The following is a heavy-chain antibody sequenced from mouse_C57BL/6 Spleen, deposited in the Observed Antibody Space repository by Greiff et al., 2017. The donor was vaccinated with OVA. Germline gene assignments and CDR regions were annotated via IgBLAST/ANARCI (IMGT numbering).Heavy chain of an antibody. J-gene: IGHJ3*01. CDR2: IRSKSSNYAT. CDR1: GFTFNTYA. CDR3: VREQLSGTNPPWFAY. V-gene: IGHV10-3*01. D-gene: IGHD4-1*01. Sequence: DVMLVESGGGLVQPKGSLKLSCAASGFTFNTYAMHWVRQAPGKGLEWVARIRSKSSNYATYYADSVKDRFTISRDDSQSMLYLQMNNLKTEDTAMYSCVREQLSGTNPPWFAYWGQGTLVTVSA.